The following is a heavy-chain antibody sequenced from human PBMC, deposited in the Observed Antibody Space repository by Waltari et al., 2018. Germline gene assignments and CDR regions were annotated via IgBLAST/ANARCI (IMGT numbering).Heavy chain of an antibody. CDR1: GGTFSSYA. Sequence: VQLVQSGAEVKKPGSSVKVSCKASGGTFSSYAISWVRQAPGQGLEWMGGSIPIFGTANYAQKFQGRVTITADESTSTSYMALSSLRSEDTAVYYCATLGSGYDPGASWGQGTLVTVSS. V-gene: IGHV1-69*12. CDR2: SIPIFGTA. J-gene: IGHJ5*02. CDR3: ATLGSGYDPGAS. D-gene: IGHD5-12*01.